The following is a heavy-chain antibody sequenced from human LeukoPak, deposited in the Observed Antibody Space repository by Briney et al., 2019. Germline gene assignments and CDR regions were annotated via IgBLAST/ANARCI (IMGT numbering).Heavy chain of an antibody. J-gene: IGHJ4*02. CDR1: GFTFSSYS. Sequence: PGRSLRLSCAASGFTFSSYSMNWVRQAPGKGLEWVSSISSSSSYIYYADSVKGRFTISRDNAKNSLYLQMNSLRAEDTAVYYCATLFGELFNFDYWGQGTLVTVSS. V-gene: IGHV3-21*01. CDR3: ATLFGELFNFDY. D-gene: IGHD3-10*01. CDR2: ISSSSSYI.